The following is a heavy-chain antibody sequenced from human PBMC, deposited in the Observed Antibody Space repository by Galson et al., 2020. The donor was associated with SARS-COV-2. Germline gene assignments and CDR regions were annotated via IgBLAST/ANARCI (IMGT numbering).Heavy chain of an antibody. CDR1: GFTFSSYE. CDR2: ISSSGTTI. D-gene: IGHD3-9*01. CDR3: AKPIVLRYFDWLEGYFDY. Sequence: LSLTCAASGFTFSSYEMNWVRQAPGKGLEWVSYISSSGTTIYYADSVKGRFTISRDNSKNTLYLQMNSLRAEDTAVYYCAKPIVLRYFDWLEGYFDYWGQGTLVTVS. J-gene: IGHJ4*02. V-gene: IGHV3-48*03.